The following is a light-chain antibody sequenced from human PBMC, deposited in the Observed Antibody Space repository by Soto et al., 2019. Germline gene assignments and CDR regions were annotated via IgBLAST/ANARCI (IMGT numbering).Light chain of an antibody. Sequence: DIQMTQSPFTLSASVGDRVTITCRASQSISTWLAWYQQKPGKAPKLLIYKASSLDSGVPSRFSGSGSGTDFTLTISRLEPEDFAVYYCQQYGTSTWTFGQGTKVDIK. J-gene: IGKJ1*01. V-gene: IGKV1-5*03. CDR3: QQYGTSTWT. CDR1: QSISTW. CDR2: KAS.